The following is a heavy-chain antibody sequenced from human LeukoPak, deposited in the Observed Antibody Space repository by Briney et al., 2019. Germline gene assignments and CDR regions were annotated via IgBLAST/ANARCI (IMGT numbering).Heavy chain of an antibody. CDR3: AGSPYYYDSSGYYYESYFDY. CDR1: GGSISSYY. V-gene: IGHV4-4*07. Sequence: SETLSLTCTASGGSISSYYWSWIRQPAGKGLEWIGRIYTSGSTNYNPSLKSRVTMSVDTSKNQFSLKLSSVTAADTAVYYCAGSPYYYDSSGYYYESYFDYWGQGTLVTVSS. J-gene: IGHJ4*02. D-gene: IGHD3-22*01. CDR2: IYTSGST.